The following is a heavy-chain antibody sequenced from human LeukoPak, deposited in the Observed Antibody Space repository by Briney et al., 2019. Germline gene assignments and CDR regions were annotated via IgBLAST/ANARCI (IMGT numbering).Heavy chain of an antibody. D-gene: IGHD5-18*01. CDR3: TRGPIQLWIHNAMDV. CDR2: IRSRAYRGTT. J-gene: IGHJ6*02. CDR1: GFTFGGHA. Sequence: GGSLRLSCTTSGFTFGGHAMSWVRQAPGKGLEWVGFIRSRAYRGTTEYAASVKDRFIISREDSRNIAYLQMNSLRIEDTAVYYCTRGPIQLWIHNAMDVWGQGTTVIVSS. V-gene: IGHV3-49*04.